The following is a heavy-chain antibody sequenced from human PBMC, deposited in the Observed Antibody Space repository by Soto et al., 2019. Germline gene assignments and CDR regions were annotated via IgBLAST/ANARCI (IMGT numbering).Heavy chain of an antibody. CDR2: MYFGGSF. CDR3: ARSYYDSTGFAVDP. J-gene: IGHJ5*02. D-gene: IGHD3-22*01. V-gene: IGHV4-59*02. CDR1: GTWVSHAY. Sequence: LWEDRSVMCKGSGTWVSHAYRSWIRQPPGKGLEWIGFMYFGGSFNYNPSLTSRATISVETSKNQFSMKLTSVTASDTAVYYCARSYYDSTGFAVDPWGQG.